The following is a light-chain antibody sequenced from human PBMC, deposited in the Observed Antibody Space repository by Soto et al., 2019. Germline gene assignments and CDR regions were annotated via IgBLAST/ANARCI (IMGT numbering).Light chain of an antibody. J-gene: IGKJ5*01. CDR2: GAS. CDR3: QQDNNWLIT. CDR1: QSVSSN. Sequence: EIVMTQSPATLSVSPGARATLSCRASQSVSSNLAWYQQKPGQAPRLLIYGASTRATGIPARFSGSGSGTEFTLTSSSLQSEYWAVYYGQQDNNWLITSGQGTRLEIK. V-gene: IGKV3-15*01.